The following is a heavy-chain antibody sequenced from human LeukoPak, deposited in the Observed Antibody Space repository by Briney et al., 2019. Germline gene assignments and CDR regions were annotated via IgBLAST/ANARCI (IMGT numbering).Heavy chain of an antibody. CDR1: GYTFTGYY. V-gene: IGHV1-2*02. CDR2: INPNSGGT. Sequence: GASVKVSCKASGYTFTGYYMHWVRQAPGQGLEWMGWINPNSGGTNYAQKFQGRVTMTRDTSISTAYMELSRLRSDDTAVYYCARGPRQVGSSSWYWFDPWGQGTLVTVSS. J-gene: IGHJ5*02. CDR3: ARGPRQVGSSSWYWFDP. D-gene: IGHD6-13*01.